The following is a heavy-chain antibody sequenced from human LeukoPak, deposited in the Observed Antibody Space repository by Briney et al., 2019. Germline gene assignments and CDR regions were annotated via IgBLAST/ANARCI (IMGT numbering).Heavy chain of an antibody. Sequence: GGSLRLSCAASGFTFSRHNMNWVRQAPMKGLGWVASIGSDGTYIYYADSVQGRFSISRDNAKNSLYLQMNSLRAEDTAVYYCARKMKTGDRVGTFDIWGQGTMVTVSS. CDR3: ARKMKTGDRVGTFDI. J-gene: IGHJ3*02. V-gene: IGHV3-21*01. D-gene: IGHD1-1*01. CDR2: IGSDGTYI. CDR1: GFTFSRHN.